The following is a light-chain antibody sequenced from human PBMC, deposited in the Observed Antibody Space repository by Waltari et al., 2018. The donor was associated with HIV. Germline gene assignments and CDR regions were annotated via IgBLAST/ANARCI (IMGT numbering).Light chain of an antibody. J-gene: IGLJ2*01. V-gene: IGLV1-51*01. CDR2: ENN. CDR1: GSNMGNNY. CDR3: GTWDSSLSAVV. Sequence: QSVLTQPPSVSAAPGQKVTISCSGSGSNMGNNYVSWYQQVPGTAPKVLIYENNKRPSGILDRFSGSKSGTSATLGITGLQTGDEADYYCGTWDSSLSAVVFGGGTKLTVL.